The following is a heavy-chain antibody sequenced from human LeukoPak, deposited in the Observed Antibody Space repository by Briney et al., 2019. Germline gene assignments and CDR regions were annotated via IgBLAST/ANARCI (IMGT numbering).Heavy chain of an antibody. J-gene: IGHJ4*02. D-gene: IGHD3-10*01. CDR1: GFNFDDYA. V-gene: IGHV3-9*03. CDR2: INWNSGSI. CDR3: ARSYGSGTYYNPFDY. Sequence: PGGSLRLSCAASGFNFDDYAMHWVRQAPGKGLEWVSGINWNSGSIGYADSVKGRFTISRGNAKNSLFLQMNSLRAEDMALYYCARSYGSGTYYNPFDYWGQGTLVTVSS.